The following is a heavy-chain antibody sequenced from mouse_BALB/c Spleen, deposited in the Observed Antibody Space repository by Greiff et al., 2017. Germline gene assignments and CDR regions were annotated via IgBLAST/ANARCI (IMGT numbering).Heavy chain of an antibody. CDR2: IYPGDGDT. J-gene: IGHJ4*01. CDR1: GYAFSSSW. Sequence: QVQLKESGAELVKPGASVKISCKASGYAFSSSWMNWVKQRPGQGLEWIGRIYPGDGDTNYNGKFKGKATLTADKSSSTAYMQLSSLTSVDSAVYFCAFYGYDYAMDYWGQGTSVTVSS. D-gene: IGHD2-2*01. CDR3: AFYGYDYAMDY. V-gene: IGHV1-82*01.